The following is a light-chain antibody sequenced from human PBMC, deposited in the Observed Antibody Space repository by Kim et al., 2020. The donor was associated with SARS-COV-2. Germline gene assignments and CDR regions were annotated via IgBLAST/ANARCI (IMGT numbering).Light chain of an antibody. V-gene: IGKV1-33*01. CDR1: QDINNY. CDR2: DAS. CDR3: QQYNSWPPIT. Sequence: DIQLTQSPSSLSASVGDRVTITCQASQDINNYLNWYQQKPGKAPKVLIKDASNLEKGVPSRFSGSGSGTDFTFTISSLQSEDFAVYYCQQYNSWPPITFGQGTRLEIK. J-gene: IGKJ5*01.